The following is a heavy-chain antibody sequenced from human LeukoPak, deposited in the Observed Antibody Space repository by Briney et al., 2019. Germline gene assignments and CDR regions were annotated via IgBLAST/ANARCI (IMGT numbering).Heavy chain of an antibody. CDR2: ISSTGTVI. CDR3: TSSRYLHYFHF. V-gene: IGHV3-11*04. Sequence: GGSLRLSCAASQFPFNDYYMNWIRQAPGKGLEWISYISSTGTVIHYADSVKGRFAISRDSAKTSLYLQMNSLRAEDTAVYYCTSSRYLHYFHFWGQGTQVTVSS. J-gene: IGHJ4*02. CDR1: QFPFNDYY. D-gene: IGHD2-15*01.